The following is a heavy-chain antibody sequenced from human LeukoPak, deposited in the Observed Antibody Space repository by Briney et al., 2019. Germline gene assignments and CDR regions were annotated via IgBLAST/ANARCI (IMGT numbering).Heavy chain of an antibody. D-gene: IGHD3-10*01. Sequence: PGGSLRLSCSTSGFTFDSYDMHWVRQAPGKGLEWVAVISYDGSNKYYADSVKGRFTISRDNSKNTLYLQMNSLRAEDTAVYYCAKGDTMVRGVTRKMNWFDPWGQGTLVTVSS. CDR3: AKGDTMVRGVTRKMNWFDP. CDR2: ISYDGSNK. CDR1: GFTFDSYD. V-gene: IGHV3-30*19. J-gene: IGHJ5*02.